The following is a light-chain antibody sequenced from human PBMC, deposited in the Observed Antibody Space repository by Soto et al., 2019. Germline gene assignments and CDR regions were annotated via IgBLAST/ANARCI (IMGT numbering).Light chain of an antibody. Sequence: DIQMTQSPSTLSASVGDRVTITCRASQRVNDWMAWYQQKPGKAPKLLIYKGSILENGVPTRFSRGGAGTDFTLTISSLQRYHFETYYCHQYTGSWAFGPGTK. CDR3: HQYTGSWA. J-gene: IGKJ1*01. V-gene: IGKV1-5*03. CDR2: KGS. CDR1: QRVNDW.